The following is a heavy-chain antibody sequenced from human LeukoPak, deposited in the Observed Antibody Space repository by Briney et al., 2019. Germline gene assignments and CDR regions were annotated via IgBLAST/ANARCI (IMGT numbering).Heavy chain of an antibody. D-gene: IGHD3-10*01. J-gene: IGHJ6*03. V-gene: IGHV3-9*01. Sequence: PGRSLRLSCAASGFTFDDYAMHWVRQAPGKGLEWVSGISWNSGSIGYADSVKGRFTISRDNAKNSLYLQMNSLRAEDTAVYYCARERPELVRGVMFGYMDVWGKGTTVTVSS. CDR3: ARERPELVRGVMFGYMDV. CDR2: ISWNSGSI. CDR1: GFTFDDYA.